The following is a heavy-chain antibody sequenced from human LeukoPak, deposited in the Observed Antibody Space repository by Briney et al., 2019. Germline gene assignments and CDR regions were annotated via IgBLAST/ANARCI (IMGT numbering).Heavy chain of an antibody. V-gene: IGHV1-2*02. Sequence: ASVKVSCKASGYTFTGYYLHWVRQAPGQGLEGVVWLTSNTGDTRSAEKFQGRVTITRDTSNSTFNMELRRLTSDDAAVYYCARATAENDHWGQETLFTVSS. CDR3: ARATAENDH. CDR1: GYTFTGYY. CDR2: LTSNTGDT. J-gene: IGHJ4*02.